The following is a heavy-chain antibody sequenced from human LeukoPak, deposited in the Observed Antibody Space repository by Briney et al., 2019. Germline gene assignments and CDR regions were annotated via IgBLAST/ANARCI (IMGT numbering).Heavy chain of an antibody. J-gene: IGHJ4*02. V-gene: IGHV1-18*01. D-gene: IGHD6-19*01. Sequence: GASVKVSCKASGYSFTNNGISWVRQAPGQGLEWMGWISGYNGLTKYSQKFQGKFTMTTDTSTSTAYMELRSLGSDDTAVYFCARDKDLGAVAGTFDFWGQGTLVTVS. CDR2: ISGYNGLT. CDR3: ARDKDLGAVAGTFDF. CDR1: GYSFTNNG.